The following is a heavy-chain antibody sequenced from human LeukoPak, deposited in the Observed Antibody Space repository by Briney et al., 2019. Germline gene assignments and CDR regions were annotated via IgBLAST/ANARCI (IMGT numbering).Heavy chain of an antibody. Sequence: PSETPSLTCTVSGGSISGSIYYWGWIRQPPGKGLEWIGSVYYSGNTHYNPSLKSRVTMSVDTSKNQFSLNLNSVTAADGGVYFCARHGSGSYYNFFDYWGQGSLVTVSS. V-gene: IGHV4-39*01. D-gene: IGHD1-26*01. CDR1: GGSISGSIYY. J-gene: IGHJ4*02. CDR3: ARHGSGSYYNFFDY. CDR2: VYYSGNT.